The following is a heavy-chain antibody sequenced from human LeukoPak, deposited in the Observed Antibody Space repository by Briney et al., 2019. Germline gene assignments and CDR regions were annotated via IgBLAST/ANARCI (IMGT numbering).Heavy chain of an antibody. CDR1: DDSITMYY. CDR3: ARGFQWFGDGYYYYYMDV. D-gene: IGHD3-10*01. J-gene: IGHJ6*03. CDR2: VDHTGST. V-gene: IGHV4-59*01. Sequence: SETLSLTCTVSDDSITMYYWTWIRQPPGKGLEWIGYVDHTGSTKFNPSLNGRVSISRDTSKNLFSLRLRSVTAADTAVYFCARGFQWFGDGYYYYYMDVWGKGTTVTISS.